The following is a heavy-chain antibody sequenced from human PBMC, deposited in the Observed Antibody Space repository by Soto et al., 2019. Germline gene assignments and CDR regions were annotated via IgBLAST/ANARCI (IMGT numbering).Heavy chain of an antibody. Sequence: PSETLSLTCSVSGGSIRTLDYSWNWIRQPPGKAPESIGYVYENGNAYPEPSLKSRVTISIDVAKNQFSLKMTSITAADAGPYYCAARPHNYYGLDLWGQGTTVTVSS. CDR2: VYENGNA. D-gene: IGHD3-10*01. CDR1: GGSIRTLDYS. J-gene: IGHJ6*02. CDR3: AARPHNYYGLDL. V-gene: IGHV4-30-2*01.